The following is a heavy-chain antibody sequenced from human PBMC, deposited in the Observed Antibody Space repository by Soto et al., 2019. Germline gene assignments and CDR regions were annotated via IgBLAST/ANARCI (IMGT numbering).Heavy chain of an antibody. Sequence: SETLSLTCTVSGDSISSSSYYWGWIRQPPGKGLEWIGSIYYSGSTYYNPSLKSRVTISVDTSKNQFSLKLSSVTAADTAVYYCARHFEQWLVPAYFDYWGQGTLVTVSS. J-gene: IGHJ4*02. CDR2: IYYSGST. V-gene: IGHV4-39*01. CDR3: ARHFEQWLVPAYFDY. CDR1: GDSISSSSYY. D-gene: IGHD6-19*01.